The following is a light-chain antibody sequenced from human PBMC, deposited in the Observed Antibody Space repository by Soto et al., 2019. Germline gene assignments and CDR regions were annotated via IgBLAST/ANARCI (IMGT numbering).Light chain of an antibody. CDR2: DVN. CDR1: SGDIGAYNY. CDR3: CSYAHTSRV. J-gene: IGLJ3*02. Sequence: QSALTQPRSVSGSPGQSVTFSCTGTSGDIGAYNYVSWYQFHPGKAPKMIIYDVNKRPSGVPDRFSGSKSGNTASLTISWLQAEDEADYYCCSYAHTSRVLGGGTKVT. V-gene: IGLV2-11*01.